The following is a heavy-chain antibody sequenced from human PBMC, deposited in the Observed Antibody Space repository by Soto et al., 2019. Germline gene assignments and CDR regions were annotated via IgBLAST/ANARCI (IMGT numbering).Heavy chain of an antibody. CDR1: GLTFRSSS. V-gene: IGHV3-21*01. D-gene: IGHD3-10*01. Sequence: LRLSCAASGLTFRSSSMNWVRQTPGKGLEWLSSISSSSYYIFYADSVKGRFTISRDNAKNSLYLQMHSLRAEDTAVYYCARDLGEVSAFWGQGTPVTVSS. CDR3: ARDLGEVSAF. CDR2: ISSSSYYI. J-gene: IGHJ4*02.